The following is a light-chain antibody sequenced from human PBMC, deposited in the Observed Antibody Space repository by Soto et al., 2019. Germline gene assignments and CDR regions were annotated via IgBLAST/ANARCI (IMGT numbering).Light chain of an antibody. J-gene: IGLJ2*01. Sequence: QSALTQSPSASGSPGQSVTISCTGTSSDVGGYNYVSWYQQHPGKAPKLMIYEVSKRPSGVPDRFSGSKSGNTASLTVSGLEAEDEADYYCSSYAGRNNLVFGGGTKVTVL. CDR3: SSYAGRNNLV. CDR1: SSDVGGYNY. V-gene: IGLV2-8*01. CDR2: EVS.